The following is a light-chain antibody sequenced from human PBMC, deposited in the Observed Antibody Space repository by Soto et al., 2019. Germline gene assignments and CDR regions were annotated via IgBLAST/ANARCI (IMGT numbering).Light chain of an antibody. CDR3: QQRSNWPWT. J-gene: IGKJ1*01. CDR2: DAS. CDR1: QSVSSN. Sequence: ELVMTQSPVTLSVSPWERTTLSCRASQSVSSNLAWYQQKPGQAPRLLIYDASNWATGIPARFSGSGSGTEFTLTISSLEPEDFAVYYCQQRSNWPWTFGQGTKVDIK. V-gene: IGKV3-11*01.